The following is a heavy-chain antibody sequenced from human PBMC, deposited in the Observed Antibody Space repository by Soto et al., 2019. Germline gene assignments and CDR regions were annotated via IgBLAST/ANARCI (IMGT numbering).Heavy chain of an antibody. V-gene: IGHV1-46*01. CDR3: AREVDTAMVTALDYYYGMDV. Sequence: ASVKVSCKASGYTFTSYYMHWVRQAPGQGLEWMGIINPSGGSTSYAQKFQGRVTMTRDTSTSTVYMELSSLRSEDTAVYYCAREVDTAMVTALDYYYGMDVWGQGTTVTVSS. CDR2: INPSGGST. D-gene: IGHD5-18*01. J-gene: IGHJ6*02. CDR1: GYTFTSYY.